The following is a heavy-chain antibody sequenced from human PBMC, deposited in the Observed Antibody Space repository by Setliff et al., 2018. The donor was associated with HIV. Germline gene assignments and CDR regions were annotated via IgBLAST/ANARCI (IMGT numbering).Heavy chain of an antibody. CDR2: INPGNGNT. J-gene: IGHJ3*02. CDR1: GYTFTNYA. V-gene: IGHV1-3*01. Sequence: ASVKVSCKASGYTFTNYAIHWVRQAPGQRLEWMGWINPGNGNTKYSQKFQGRVTITRDTSATTAYMELSSLRSEDTAIFYCAREPIGGDDAFAIWGQGTMGTVAS. D-gene: IGHD2-21*02. CDR3: AREPIGGDDAFAI.